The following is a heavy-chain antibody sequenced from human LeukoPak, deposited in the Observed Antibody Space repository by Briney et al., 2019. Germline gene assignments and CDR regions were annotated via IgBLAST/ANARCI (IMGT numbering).Heavy chain of an antibody. J-gene: IGHJ4*02. CDR3: ARKGDDSRGYYLNLDY. V-gene: IGHV1-46*01. CDR2: INPSGGST. CDR1: GYTFTSYY. D-gene: IGHD3-22*01. Sequence: ASVKVSCKASGYTFTSYYMHWVRQAPGQGLEWMGIINPSGGSTSYAQKFQGRVTMTRDTSTSTVYMELSSLRSEDTAVYYCARKGDDSRGYYLNLDYWGQGTLVTVSS.